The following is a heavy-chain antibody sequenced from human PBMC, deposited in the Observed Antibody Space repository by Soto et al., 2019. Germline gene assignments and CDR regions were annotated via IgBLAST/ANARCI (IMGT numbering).Heavy chain of an antibody. J-gene: IGHJ6*02. Sequence: QVQLVQSEAEVKKPGSSVTVSCKASGGTFSSYAISWVRQAPGQGLEWMGGIIPISDTTNYAQKFQGRVTITADESTSTAYMELSSLRSEDTAVYYCARSQGSSTSLEIYYYYYYGMDVWGQGTTVTVSS. CDR2: IIPISDTT. V-gene: IGHV1-69*01. CDR1: GGTFSSYA. CDR3: ARSQGSSTSLEIYYYYYYGMDV. D-gene: IGHD2-2*01.